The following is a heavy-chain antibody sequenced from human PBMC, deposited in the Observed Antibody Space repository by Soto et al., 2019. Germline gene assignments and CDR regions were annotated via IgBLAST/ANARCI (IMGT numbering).Heavy chain of an antibody. CDR3: ARDHGILNWNYDPVWGGLDY. D-gene: IGHD1-7*01. V-gene: IGHV3-33*01. J-gene: IGHJ4*02. CDR1: GFTFSSYG. Sequence: GGSLRLSCAASGFTFSSYGMHWVRQAPGKGLEWVAVIWYDGSNKYYADSVKGRFTISRDNSKNTLYLQMNSLRAEDTAVYYCARDHGILNWNYDPVWGGLDYWGQGTLVTVSS. CDR2: IWYDGSNK.